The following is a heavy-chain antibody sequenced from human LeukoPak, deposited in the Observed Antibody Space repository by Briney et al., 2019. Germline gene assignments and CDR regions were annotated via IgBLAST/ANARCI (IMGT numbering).Heavy chain of an antibody. V-gene: IGHV1-18*04. CDR2: ISAYNGNT. Sequence: ASVKVSCKTSGYTFNGYYMNWVRQAPGQGLEWMGWISAYNGNTNYAQKLQGRVTMTTDTSTSTAYMELRSLRSDDTAVYYCARMVGAFYYYYYMDVWGKGTTVTISS. CDR1: GYTFNGYY. CDR3: ARMVGAFYYYYYMDV. J-gene: IGHJ6*03. D-gene: IGHD1-26*01.